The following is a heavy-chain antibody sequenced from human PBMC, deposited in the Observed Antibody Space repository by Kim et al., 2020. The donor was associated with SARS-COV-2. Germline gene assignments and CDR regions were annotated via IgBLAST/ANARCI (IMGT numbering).Heavy chain of an antibody. J-gene: IGHJ4*02. Sequence: GGSLRLSCAASGFTFSSYDMHWVRQAPGKGLEWVSAIGTAGDTYYPGSVKGRFTISRENAKNSLYLQMNSLRAGDTAVYYCARSRVESFGVVITPPPYWGQGTLVTVSS. CDR2: IGTAGDT. D-gene: IGHD3-3*01. CDR3: ARSRVESFGVVITPPPY. CDR1: GFTFSSYD. V-gene: IGHV3-13*04.